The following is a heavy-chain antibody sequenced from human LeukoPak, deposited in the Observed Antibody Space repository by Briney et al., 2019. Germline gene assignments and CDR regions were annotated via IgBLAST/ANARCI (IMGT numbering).Heavy chain of an antibody. CDR2: IYSGGST. CDR3: ARAQIYGSGSYGLDY. CDR1: GFTVSSNY. D-gene: IGHD3-10*01. V-gene: IGHV3-53*01. Sequence: PGGSLRLSCAASGFTVSSNYISWVRQAPGKGLEWVSVIYSGGSTYYADSVKGRFTISRDNSKNTLYLQMNSLRAEDTAVYYCARAQIYGSGSYGLDYWGQGTLVTVSS. J-gene: IGHJ4*02.